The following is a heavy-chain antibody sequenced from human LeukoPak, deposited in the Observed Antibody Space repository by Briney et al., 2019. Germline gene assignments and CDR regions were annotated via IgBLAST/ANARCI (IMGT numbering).Heavy chain of an antibody. CDR3: AKDVSLVVVVAATLFDY. V-gene: IGHV3-23*01. CDR2: TSGSGGYT. J-gene: IGHJ4*02. CDR1: GFTFSIYA. Sequence: PGGSLRLSCAASGFTFSIYAMSWVRQAPGRGLEWVSATSGSGGYTYYADSVKGRFTISRDNSKNTLYLQMNSLRAEDTAVYYCAKDVSLVVVVAATLFDYWGQGTLVTVSS. D-gene: IGHD2-15*01.